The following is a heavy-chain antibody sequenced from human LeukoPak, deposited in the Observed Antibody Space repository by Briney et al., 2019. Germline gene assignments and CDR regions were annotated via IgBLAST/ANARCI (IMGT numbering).Heavy chain of an antibody. Sequence: ASVKVSCKASGYTFTSYGISWVRQAPGQGLEWMGWMSAYNGNTNYAQKLQGRVTMTTDTSTSTAYMELRSLRSDDTAVYYCARDILRRGRYGGNLNDAFDIWGQGTMVTVSS. J-gene: IGHJ3*02. V-gene: IGHV1-18*01. CDR1: GYTFTSYG. D-gene: IGHD4-23*01. CDR2: MSAYNGNT. CDR3: ARDILRRGRYGGNLNDAFDI.